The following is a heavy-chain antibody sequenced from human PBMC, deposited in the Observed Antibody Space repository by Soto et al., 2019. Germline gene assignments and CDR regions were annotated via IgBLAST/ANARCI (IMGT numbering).Heavy chain of an antibody. J-gene: IGHJ6*02. CDR2: IYHSGST. Sequence: SETLSLTCAVSGGSTSSGGYSWSWIRQPPGKGLEWIGYIYHSGSTYYNPSLKSRVTISVDRSKNQFSLKLSSVTAADTAVYYCARGQHPNYGMDVWGQGTTVTVSS. V-gene: IGHV4-30-2*01. D-gene: IGHD6-13*01. CDR3: ARGQHPNYGMDV. CDR1: GGSTSSGGYS.